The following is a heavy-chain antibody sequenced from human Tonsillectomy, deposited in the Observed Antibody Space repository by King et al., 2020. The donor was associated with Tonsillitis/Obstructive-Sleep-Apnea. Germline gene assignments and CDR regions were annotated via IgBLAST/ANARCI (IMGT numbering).Heavy chain of an antibody. Sequence: VQLVESGAEVKKPGESLKISCKSSGYSFISYWIGWVRQMPGKGLEWMGIIYPGDSDTRYSPSFQGQVTISADKSISTAYLQWSSLKAWDTAMYYCARLGDVVVPGASPPGKNWFDPWGQGTLVTVSS. CDR3: ARLGDVVVPGASPPGKNWFDP. V-gene: IGHV5-51*03. CDR1: GYSFISYW. J-gene: IGHJ5*02. CDR2: IYPGDSDT. D-gene: IGHD2-2*01.